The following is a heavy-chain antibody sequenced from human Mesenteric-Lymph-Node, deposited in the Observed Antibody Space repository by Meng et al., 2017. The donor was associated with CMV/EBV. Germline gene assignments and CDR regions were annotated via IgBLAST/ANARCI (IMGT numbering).Heavy chain of an antibody. Sequence: GGSLRLSCAASGFTFTVHTMSWVRQAPGKGLEWVSSISSSSSYIYYADSLKGRFTISRDNARNSLHLQMNSLRAEDTAVYYCARATGYSSNYWGQGTLVTVSS. J-gene: IGHJ4*02. V-gene: IGHV3-21*04. CDR1: GFTFTVHT. D-gene: IGHD6-19*01. CDR2: ISSSSSYI. CDR3: ARATGYSSNY.